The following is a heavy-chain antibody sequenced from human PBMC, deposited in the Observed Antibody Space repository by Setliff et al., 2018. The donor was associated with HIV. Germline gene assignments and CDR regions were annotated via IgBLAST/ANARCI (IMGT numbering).Heavy chain of an antibody. V-gene: IGHV5-51*01. Sequence: GESLKISCQCSGFNFLAHWIGWVRQVPEKGLEWMGIVYPGDSDTRYNPSFEGQVTVSADKTITTAYLQLTSLKASDTAMYFCARLPFYVSGGVFDHWGKGTLVTVSS. D-gene: IGHD3-10*01. CDR2: VYPGDSDT. J-gene: IGHJ4*02. CDR3: ARLPFYVSGGVFDH. CDR1: GFNFLAHW.